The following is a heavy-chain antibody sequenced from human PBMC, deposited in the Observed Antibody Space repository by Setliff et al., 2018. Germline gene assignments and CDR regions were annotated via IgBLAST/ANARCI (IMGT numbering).Heavy chain of an antibody. CDR3: ARGTFSDFWSGDYYDY. CDR2: ISSDSRTI. J-gene: IGHJ4*02. V-gene: IGHV3-48*01. CDR1: GFTFSSYS. Sequence: GGSLRLSCAASGFTFSSYSMNWVRQAPGKGLEWVSFISSDSRTIYYADSVKGRFTISRDNAKNSLYLQMNSLRAEDTAMYYCARGTFSDFWSGDYYDYWGQGTLVTVSS. D-gene: IGHD3-3*01.